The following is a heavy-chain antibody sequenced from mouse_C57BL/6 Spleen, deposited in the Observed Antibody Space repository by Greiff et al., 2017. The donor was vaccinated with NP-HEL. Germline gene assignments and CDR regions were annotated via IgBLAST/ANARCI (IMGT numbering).Heavy chain of an antibody. V-gene: IGHV1-76*01. CDR2: IYPGSGNT. D-gene: IGHD2-1*01. CDR1: GYTFTDYY. CDR3: ARLDYYGTSFDY. J-gene: IGHJ2*01. Sequence: QVQLKQSGAELVRPGASVKLSCKASGYTFTDYYINWVKQRPGQGLEWIARIYPGSGNTYYNEKFKGKATLTAEKSSSTAYMQLSSLTSEDSAVYFCARLDYYGTSFDYWGQGTTLTVSS.